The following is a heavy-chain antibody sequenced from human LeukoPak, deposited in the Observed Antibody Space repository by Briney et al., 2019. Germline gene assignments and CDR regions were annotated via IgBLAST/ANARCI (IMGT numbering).Heavy chain of an antibody. J-gene: IGHJ6*03. Sequence: PSETLSLTCAVYGGSFSGYYWSWIRQPPGKGLEWTGEINHSGSTNYNPSLMSRVTISVDTSKNQFSLKLSSVTAADTAFYYCASQGHHGKIVGTTISYFYMDVWGKGTTVTVSS. CDR1: GGSFSGYY. D-gene: IGHD1-26*01. CDR3: ASQGHHGKIVGTTISYFYMDV. V-gene: IGHV4-34*01. CDR2: INHSGST.